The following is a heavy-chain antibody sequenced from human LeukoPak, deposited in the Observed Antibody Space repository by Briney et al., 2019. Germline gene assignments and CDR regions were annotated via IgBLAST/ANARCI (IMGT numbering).Heavy chain of an antibody. Sequence: KSSETLSLTCTVSGGPISSYYWSWIRQPPGKGLEWIGYIYYSGSTNYNPSLKSRVTISVDTSKNQFSLKLSSVTAADTAVYYCARDRYYGSGSTLDAFDIWGQGTMVTVSS. J-gene: IGHJ3*02. CDR2: IYYSGST. D-gene: IGHD3-10*01. CDR3: ARDRYYGSGSTLDAFDI. V-gene: IGHV4-59*01. CDR1: GGPISSYY.